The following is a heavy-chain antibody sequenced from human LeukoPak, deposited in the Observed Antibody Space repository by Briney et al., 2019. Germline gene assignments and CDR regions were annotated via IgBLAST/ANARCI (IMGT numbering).Heavy chain of an antibody. CDR1: GFTLSSYS. J-gene: IGHJ6*02. CDR3: GRTDGMDV. Sequence: GGSLRLSCAASGFTLSSYSMNWVRHAPERGGEWVSYISRSSSTIYYADSVKGRFTTSRDNATNSVYLRMNSLRDEDTAVYYCGRTDGMDVWGQGTTVTVSS. CDR2: ISRSSSTI. V-gene: IGHV3-48*02.